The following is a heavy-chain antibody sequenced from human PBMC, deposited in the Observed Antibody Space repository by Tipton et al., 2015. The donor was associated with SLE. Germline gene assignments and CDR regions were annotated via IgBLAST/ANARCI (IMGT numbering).Heavy chain of an antibody. CDR3: AKDSHVELATTSNIDY. Sequence: SLRLSCAASGFTFDDYAMHWVRHAPGKGLEWVSSISWNSGSIGYADSVKGRFTISRDNDRNSLDLQMNSLRAEDTALYYCAKDSHVELATTSNIDYWGQGTLVTVTS. CDR2: ISWNSGSI. CDR1: GFTFDDYA. J-gene: IGHJ4*02. D-gene: IGHD5-24*01. V-gene: IGHV3-9*01.